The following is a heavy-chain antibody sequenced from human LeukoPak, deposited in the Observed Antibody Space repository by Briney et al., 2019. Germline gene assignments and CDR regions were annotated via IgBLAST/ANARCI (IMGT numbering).Heavy chain of an antibody. CDR2: ISSSGSTI. J-gene: IGHJ4*02. CDR1: GFTFSDYY. V-gene: IGHV3-11*01. Sequence: GGSLRLSCAASGFTFSDYYMSWIRQAPGKGLQWVSYISSSGSTIYYADSVKGRFTISRDNAKNSLYLQMNSLRAEDTAVYYCARDNLYDSSGYYPHFDYWGQGTLVTVSS. D-gene: IGHD3-22*01. CDR3: ARDNLYDSSGYYPHFDY.